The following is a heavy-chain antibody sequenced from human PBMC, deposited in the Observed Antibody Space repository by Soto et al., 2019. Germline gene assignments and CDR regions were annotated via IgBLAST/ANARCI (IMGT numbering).Heavy chain of an antibody. CDR2: IYSSGST. CDR1: GGSISNSY. V-gene: IGHV4-59*08. D-gene: IGHD3-10*01. J-gene: IGHJ6*02. CDR3: ARHSLPFLYGSGPWDV. Sequence: PSETLSLTCTVSGGSISNSYWSWIRQSPEKGLEWIGYIYSSGSTNYNPSLNSRVTISVDTSKNQFSLKLSSLSAADTAVYYCARHSLPFLYGSGPWDVWGQGTTVTVSS.